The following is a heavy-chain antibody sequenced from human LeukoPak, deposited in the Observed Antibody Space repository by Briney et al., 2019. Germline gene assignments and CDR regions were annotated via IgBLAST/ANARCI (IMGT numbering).Heavy chain of an antibody. CDR2: ISSSGSTI. D-gene: IGHD2-2*01. Sequence: GGSLRLSCAASGFTFSSYEMNWVRQAPGKGLEWVSYISSSGSTIYYADSVKGRFTISRDNAKNPLYLQMNSLRAEDTAVYYCARGHGVVSASDDAFDIWGQGTMVTVSS. CDR3: ARGHGVVSASDDAFDI. J-gene: IGHJ3*02. CDR1: GFTFSSYE. V-gene: IGHV3-48*03.